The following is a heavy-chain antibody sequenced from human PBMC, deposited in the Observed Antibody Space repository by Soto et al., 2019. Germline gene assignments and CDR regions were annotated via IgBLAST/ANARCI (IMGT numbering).Heavy chain of an antibody. D-gene: IGHD3-10*01. Sequence: SETLSLTCTVSGGSISSSSYYWGWIRQPPGKGLEWIGSIYYSGSTYYNPSLKSRVTTSVDTSKNQFSLKLSSVTAADTAVYYCARQTLLWFGELHSGYFDYWGQGTLVTVSS. V-gene: IGHV4-39*01. CDR1: GGSISSSSYY. J-gene: IGHJ4*02. CDR2: IYYSGST. CDR3: ARQTLLWFGELHSGYFDY.